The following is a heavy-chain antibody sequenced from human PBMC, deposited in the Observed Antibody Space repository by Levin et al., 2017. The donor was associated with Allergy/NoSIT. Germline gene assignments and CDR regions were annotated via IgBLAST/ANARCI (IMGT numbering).Heavy chain of an antibody. V-gene: IGHV3-23*01. J-gene: IGHJ4*02. D-gene: IGHD3-16*01. Sequence: PGGSLRLSCAASGLPFANYAMGWVRQAPGKEMEFVSGLSGGAGSVYYADSVKGRFTISRDNSKNTLSLQMSSLRADDTAVYYCAQFRAYDYVWGKFLENWGQGTLVIVSS. CDR3: AQFRAYDYVWGKFLEN. CDR2: LSGGAGSV. CDR1: GLPFANYA.